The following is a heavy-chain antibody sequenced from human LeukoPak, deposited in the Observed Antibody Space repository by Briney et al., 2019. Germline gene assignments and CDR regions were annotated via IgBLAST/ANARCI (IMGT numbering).Heavy chain of an antibody. D-gene: IGHD2-21*02. CDR3: ARDSLGCGGDCYTFDN. Sequence: PGGSLRLSCAASGFSFSGHSMTWIRQAPGKGLEFISYISAGGSLKYSADSVRGRFTISRDNAGNSLYLQMNSVRAEDTAVYYCARDSLGCGGDCYTFDNWGQGILVTVSS. J-gene: IGHJ3*02. V-gene: IGHV3-11*01. CDR2: ISAGGSLK. CDR1: GFSFSGHS.